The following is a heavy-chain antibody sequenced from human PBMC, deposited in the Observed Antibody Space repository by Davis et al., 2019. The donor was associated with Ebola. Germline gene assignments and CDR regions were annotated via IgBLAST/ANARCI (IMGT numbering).Heavy chain of an antibody. Sequence: MPGGSLRLSCTVSGGSISSSSYYWSWIRQPPGKGLEWIGEINHSGSTNYNPSLKSRVTISVDTSKNQFSLKLSSVTAADTAVYYCARGSSTSCYDTICYYYGMDVWGQGTTVTVSS. CDR3: ARGSSTSCYDTICYYYGMDV. CDR1: GGSISSSSYY. J-gene: IGHJ6*02. CDR2: INHSGST. V-gene: IGHV4-39*07. D-gene: IGHD2-2*01.